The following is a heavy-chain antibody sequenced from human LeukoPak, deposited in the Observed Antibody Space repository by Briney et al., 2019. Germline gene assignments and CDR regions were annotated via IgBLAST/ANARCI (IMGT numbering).Heavy chain of an antibody. V-gene: IGHV3-64D*09. J-gene: IGHJ4*02. CDR3: VNDWYSSFDY. CDR2: ISNNGGSI. Sequence: GGSLRLSCSASGFTFSSFAMHWVRQAPGKGLEYVSGISNNGGSIYYADSVKGRFTISRDNSKNTLYLQMSSLRAEDTAVYYCVNDWYSSFDYWGQGTLVTVSS. D-gene: IGHD6-13*01. CDR1: GFTFSSFA.